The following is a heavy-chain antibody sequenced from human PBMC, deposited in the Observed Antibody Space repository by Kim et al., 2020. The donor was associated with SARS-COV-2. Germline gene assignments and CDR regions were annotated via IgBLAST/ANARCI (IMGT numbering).Heavy chain of an antibody. CDR2: IIPILGIA. CDR3: ARDPRGWELCDY. J-gene: IGHJ4*02. Sequence: SVKVSCKASGGTFSSYAISWVRQAPGQGLEWMGRIIPILGIANYAQKFQGRVTITADKSTSTAYMELSSLRSEDTAVYYCARDPRGWELCDYWGQGTLVTVSS. V-gene: IGHV1-69*04. CDR1: GGTFSSYA. D-gene: IGHD1-26*01.